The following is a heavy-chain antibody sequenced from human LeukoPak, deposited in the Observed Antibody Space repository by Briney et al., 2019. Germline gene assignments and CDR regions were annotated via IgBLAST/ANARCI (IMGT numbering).Heavy chain of an antibody. CDR1: GGSFSGYY. Sequence: SETLSLTCAVYGGSFSGYYWSWIRHPPGKGLEWIGEINHSGSTNYNPSLKSRVTISVDTSKNQFSLKLSSVTAADTAVYYCARVRRESSGWYDQAHVYYYYGMDVWGQGTTVTVSS. CDR2: INHSGST. D-gene: IGHD6-19*01. CDR3: ARVRRESSGWYDQAHVYYYYGMDV. V-gene: IGHV4-34*01. J-gene: IGHJ6*02.